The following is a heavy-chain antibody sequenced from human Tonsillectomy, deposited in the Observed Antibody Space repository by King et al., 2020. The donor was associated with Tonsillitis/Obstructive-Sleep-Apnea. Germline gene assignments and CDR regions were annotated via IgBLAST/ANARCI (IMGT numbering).Heavy chain of an antibody. CDR3: AVEGKDSGYGMDAFDI. V-gene: IGHV1-45*02. D-gene: IGHD5-12*01. CDR2: ITPFNGNT. CDR1: GYTFTYRY. J-gene: IGHJ3*02. Sequence: QLVQSGAEVKKTGSSVKVSCKASGYTFTYRYLHLVRQAPGQALEWMGWITPFNGNTNYAQKFQDRVTITRDRSMNTAYMELSSLRSEDTAMYSCAVEGKDSGYGMDAFDIWGQGTMVTVSS.